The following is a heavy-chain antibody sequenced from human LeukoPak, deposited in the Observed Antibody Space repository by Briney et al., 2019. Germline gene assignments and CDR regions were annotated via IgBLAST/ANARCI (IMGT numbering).Heavy chain of an antibody. J-gene: IGHJ4*02. CDR1: GFTFSGYW. CDR3: ARDSDRTVTTIGIFDY. V-gene: IGHV3-7*01. CDR2: IKQDGSEK. Sequence: GGSLRLSCAASGFTFSGYWMSWVRQAPGKGLEWVANIKQDGSEKYYVDSVKGRFTISRDNAKNSLYLQMNSLRAEDTAVYYCARDSDRTVTTIGIFDYWGQGTLVTVSS. D-gene: IGHD4-11*01.